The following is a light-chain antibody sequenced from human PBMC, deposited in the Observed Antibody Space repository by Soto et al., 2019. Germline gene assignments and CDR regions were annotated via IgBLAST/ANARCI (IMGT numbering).Light chain of an antibody. Sequence: DIQMTQSPYSLSASVGDRVTITCRASQSISNYLHWYQQKPGKAPRLLIHAASSLQSGVPSRFSGSGSGTDFTLTISSLQPEDFAIYYCQQSYNAPRTFGPGTKVDIK. CDR1: QSISNY. CDR3: QQSYNAPRT. CDR2: AAS. V-gene: IGKV1-39*01. J-gene: IGKJ1*01.